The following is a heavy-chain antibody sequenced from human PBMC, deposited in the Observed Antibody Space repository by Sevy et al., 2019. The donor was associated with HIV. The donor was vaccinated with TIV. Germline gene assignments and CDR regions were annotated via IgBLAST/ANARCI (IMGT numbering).Heavy chain of an antibody. J-gene: IGHJ3*02. V-gene: IGHV4-59*08. CDR3: ARRNDFDI. Sequence: SETLSLTCTVSGGSINSDHWNWIRQPPGKGLEWIWYVYYTGGPNYNPSLKNRVTISVDRTKNQFSLKLTSVTAADTAVYYCARRNDFDIWGQGTMVTVSS. CDR2: VYYTGGP. CDR1: GGSINSDH.